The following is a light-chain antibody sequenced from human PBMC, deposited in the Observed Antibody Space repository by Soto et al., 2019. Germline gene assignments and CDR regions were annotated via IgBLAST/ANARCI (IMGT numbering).Light chain of an antibody. CDR3: QQYYDTPYT. J-gene: IGKJ2*01. Sequence: DIVMTQSPDSLAVSLGERATINCKSSQSVLYSSNSKNYLAWYQQKPGQHPKLLIYWASTRESGVPDRFSGSGSETDFTLTISSLPAEDVAVYYCQQYYDTPYTFGQGTTLEIK. CDR1: QSVLYSSNSKNY. V-gene: IGKV4-1*01. CDR2: WAS.